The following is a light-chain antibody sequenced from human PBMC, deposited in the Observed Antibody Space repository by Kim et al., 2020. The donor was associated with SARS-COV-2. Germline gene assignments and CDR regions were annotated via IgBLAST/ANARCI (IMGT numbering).Light chain of an antibody. V-gene: IGLV3-25*03. CDR1: ALPKQY. Sequence: PGQTARITCSGDALPKQYAYWYQQKPGQAPVLVIYKDSERPSGIPERFSGSSSGTTVTLTISGVQAEDEADYYCQSADSSGTFVVFGGGTQLTVL. CDR3: QSADSSGTFVV. J-gene: IGLJ2*01. CDR2: KDS.